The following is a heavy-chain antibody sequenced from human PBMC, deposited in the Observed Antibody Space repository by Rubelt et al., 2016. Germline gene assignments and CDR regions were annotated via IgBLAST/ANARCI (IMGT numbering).Heavy chain of an antibody. Sequence: QVQLQQWGAGLVKPSETLSLTCAVYGGSFSGYSWTWIRQPPGKGLEWLGEIDHSGNTDYIPSLKSRVSISVDTSKKQISLKRSSFTAADTAVHYCARHLRSGSGYYSPFVYWGQGTLVTVSS. CDR3: ARHLRSGSGYYSPFVY. J-gene: IGHJ4*02. D-gene: IGHD3-22*01. CDR1: GGSFSGYS. V-gene: IGHV4-34*01. CDR2: IDHSGNT.